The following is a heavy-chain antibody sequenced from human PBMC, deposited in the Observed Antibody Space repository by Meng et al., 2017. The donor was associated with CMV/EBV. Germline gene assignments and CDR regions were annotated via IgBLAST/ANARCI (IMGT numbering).Heavy chain of an antibody. CDR3: ARDAGSGRLTVDY. D-gene: IGHD2-15*01. Sequence: VVFVPSGAALPKPLFSVSSSCKASAYTFPRYGITLLPPAPVPSLEWIGCIIAYHGNTNYAQNLQNRVSMTTDTSTSTVYMELSSLRSDDTAVYYCARDAGSGRLTVDYWGQGTLVTVSS. J-gene: IGHJ4*02. CDR2: IIAYHGNT. CDR1: AYTFPRYG. V-gene: IGHV1-18*01.